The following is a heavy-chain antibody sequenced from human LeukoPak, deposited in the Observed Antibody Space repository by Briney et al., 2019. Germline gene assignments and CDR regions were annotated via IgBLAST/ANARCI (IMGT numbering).Heavy chain of an antibody. CDR3: ASITGTTLSDAFDI. CDR2: IYSGGST. D-gene: IGHD1-7*01. CDR1: GFTVSSNY. V-gene: IGHV3-53*01. Sequence: PGGSLRLSCAASGFTVSSNYMSWVRQAPGKGLEWVSVIYSGGSTYYADSVKGRFTISRDNSKNALYLQMNSLRAEDTAVYYCASITGTTLSDAFDIWGQGTMVTVSS. J-gene: IGHJ3*02.